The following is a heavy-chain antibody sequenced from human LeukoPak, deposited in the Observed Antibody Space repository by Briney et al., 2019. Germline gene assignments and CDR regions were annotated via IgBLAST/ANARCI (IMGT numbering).Heavy chain of an antibody. J-gene: IGHJ4*02. CDR3: ARGAAAGRCFDY. CDR2: ISSGGSTI. CDR1: GFTFSDYY. D-gene: IGHD6-13*01. Sequence: PGGSLRLSCAVSGFTFSDYYMSWIRQAPGKGLEWISYISSGGSTISHADSVKGRFTISRDNAENSLYLQMNSLRAEDTAVYYCARGAAAGRCFDYWGQGTLVTVSS. V-gene: IGHV3-11*01.